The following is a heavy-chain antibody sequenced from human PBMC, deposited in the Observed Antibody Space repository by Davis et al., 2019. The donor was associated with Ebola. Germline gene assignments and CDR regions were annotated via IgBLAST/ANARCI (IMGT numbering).Heavy chain of an antibody. CDR2: IYPGDSDT. CDR1: GYSFTSYW. V-gene: IGHV5-51*01. Sequence: GESLKISCKGSGYSFTSYWIGWVRQMPGKGLEWMGIIYPGDSDTRYSPSFQGQVTISADKSISTAYLQWSSLKASDTAMYYCARQAGLRGAKRRYFDYWGQGTLVTVSS. D-gene: IGHD4-17*01. J-gene: IGHJ4*02. CDR3: ARQAGLRGAKRRYFDY.